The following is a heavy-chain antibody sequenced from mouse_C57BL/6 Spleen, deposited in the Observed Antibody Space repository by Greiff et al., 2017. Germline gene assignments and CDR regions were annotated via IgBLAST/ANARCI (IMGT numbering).Heavy chain of an antibody. J-gene: IGHJ2*01. CDR1: GYTFTSYW. CDR3: ARDTVVDDYFDY. Sequence: QVQLQQPGAELVKPGASVKLSCKASGYTFTSYWMHWVKQRPGKGLEWIGMIHPNSGSTNYNEKFKSKATLTVDKSSSTAYMQLSSLTSEDSAVYYCARDTVVDDYFDYWGQGTTLTVSS. V-gene: IGHV1-64*01. D-gene: IGHD1-1*01. CDR2: IHPNSGST.